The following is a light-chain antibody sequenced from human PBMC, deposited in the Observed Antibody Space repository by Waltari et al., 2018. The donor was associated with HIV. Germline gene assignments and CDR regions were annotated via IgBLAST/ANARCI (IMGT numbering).Light chain of an antibody. V-gene: IGLV2-18*02. CDR3: SSYTSSNTFVV. Sequence: QSALTQPPSVSGSPGQSVTMSYTGTSSDVGNDNRVPWYQQPPGSAPKLMIYEVSNRPSGVTRRFSGSKSGNTAALTISGLQAEDEADYYCSSYTSSNTFVVFCGGTKLTVL. CDR1: SSDVGNDNR. CDR2: EVS. J-gene: IGLJ2*01.